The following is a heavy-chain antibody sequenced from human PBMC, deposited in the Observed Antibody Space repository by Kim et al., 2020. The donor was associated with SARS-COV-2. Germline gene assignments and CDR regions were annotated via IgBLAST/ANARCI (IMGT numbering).Heavy chain of an antibody. CDR2: ISSSSSYI. Sequence: GGSLRLSCAASGFTFSSYSMNWVRQAPGKGLEWVSSISSSSSYIYYADSVKDRFTISRDNAKNSLYLQMNSLRAEDTAVYYCARAGRITMRAVVEGGAVDIWGQGTMVTVSS. CDR3: ARAGRITMRAVVEGGAVDI. J-gene: IGHJ3*02. D-gene: IGHD3-22*01. CDR1: GFTFSSYS. V-gene: IGHV3-21*01.